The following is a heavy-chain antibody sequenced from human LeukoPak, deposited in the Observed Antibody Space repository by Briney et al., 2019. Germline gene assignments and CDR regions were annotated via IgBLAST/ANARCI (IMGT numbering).Heavy chain of an antibody. CDR2: ISYDGSNK. J-gene: IGHJ5*02. Sequence: GGSLRLSCAASGFTFSSYAMHWVRQAPGKGLEWVAVISYDGSNKYYADSVKGRFTISRDNSKNTLYLQMNSLRAEDTAVYYCAKDYRLYCSSTSCYRGNWFDPWGQGTLVTVSS. D-gene: IGHD2-2*01. CDR1: GFTFSSYA. V-gene: IGHV3-30*04. CDR3: AKDYRLYCSSTSCYRGNWFDP.